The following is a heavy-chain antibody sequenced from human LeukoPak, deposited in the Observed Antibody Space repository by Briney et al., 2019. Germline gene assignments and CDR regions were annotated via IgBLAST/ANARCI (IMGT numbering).Heavy chain of an antibody. V-gene: IGHV7-4-1*02. CDR2: INTNTGNP. CDR3: ARELLITRTWFDP. Sequence: ASVKVSCKASGYTFTNFAMNWVRQAPGQGLEWMGWINTNTGNPTYARDFTGRFVFSLDTSVRTAYLQISSLKAEDTAVYYCARELLITRTWFDPWGQGTLSPSPQ. J-gene: IGHJ5*02. D-gene: IGHD3-22*01. CDR1: GYTFTNFA.